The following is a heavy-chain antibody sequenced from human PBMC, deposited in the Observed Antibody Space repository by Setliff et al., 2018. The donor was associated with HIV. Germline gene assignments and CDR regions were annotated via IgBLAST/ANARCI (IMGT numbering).Heavy chain of an antibody. V-gene: IGHV3-48*04. D-gene: IGHD6-25*01. J-gene: IGHJ4*02. Sequence: PGGSLRLSCAASGFTFSSNWMNWVRQAPGKGLEWISYISLDTRPIYYADSVRGRFTVSRDNAGASLFLQMNSLRAEDTAIYYCVRDTTSGWMLTSWGQGTLVTVSS. CDR3: VRDTTSGWMLTS. CDR1: GFTFSSNW. CDR2: ISLDTRPI.